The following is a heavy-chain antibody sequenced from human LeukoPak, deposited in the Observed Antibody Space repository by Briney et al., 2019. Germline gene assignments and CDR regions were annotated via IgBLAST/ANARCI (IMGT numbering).Heavy chain of an antibody. J-gene: IGHJ6*03. CDR2: IYSGGST. CDR3: AREGKGSSWGYYYYYYYMDV. V-gene: IGHV3-53*01. CDR1: EFSVGSNY. Sequence: PGGSLRLSCAASEFSVGSNYMTWVRQAPGKGLEWVSLIYSGGSTYYADSVKGRFTISRDNAKNSLYLQMNSLRAEDTALYYCAREGKGSSWGYYYYYYYMDVWGKGTTVTVSS. D-gene: IGHD6-13*01.